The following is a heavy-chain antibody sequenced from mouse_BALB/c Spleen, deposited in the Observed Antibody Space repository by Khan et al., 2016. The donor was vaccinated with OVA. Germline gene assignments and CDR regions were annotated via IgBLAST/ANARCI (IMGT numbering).Heavy chain of an antibody. CDR1: GFNIKDTY. CDR2: IDPANGNT. D-gene: IGHD2-12*01. Sequence: EVQLQESGAELVKPGASVKLSCTASGFNIKDTYMHWVKQRPEEGLEWIGKIDPANGNTKYDPKFKGTATITADTSSNTAYLQLSSLTSEDTADYYGARTDDGTIDYGGQGTSGTVSA. V-gene: IGHV14-3*02. CDR3: ARTDDGTIDY. J-gene: IGHJ4*01.